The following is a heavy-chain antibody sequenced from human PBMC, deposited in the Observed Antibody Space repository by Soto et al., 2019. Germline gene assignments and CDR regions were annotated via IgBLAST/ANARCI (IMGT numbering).Heavy chain of an antibody. CDR2: ISSRSYTI. CDR3: ARGGSSSDNGMDV. V-gene: IGHV3-48*02. D-gene: IGHD6-6*01. J-gene: IGHJ6*02. CDR1: GFSFSTYS. Sequence: ESGGGLVPPGGSLRLSCAASGFSFSTYSMNWVRQAPGKGLEWVSYISSRSYTIYYVDSVKGRFTISRDNAKNSLYLQMNSLRDEDTAVYYCARGGSSSDNGMDVWGQGTTVTVSS.